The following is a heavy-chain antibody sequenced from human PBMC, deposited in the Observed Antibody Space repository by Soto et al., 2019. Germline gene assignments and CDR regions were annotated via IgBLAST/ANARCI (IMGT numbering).Heavy chain of an antibody. V-gene: IGHV1-2*02. Sequence: AASVKVSCKASGYTFTGYYMHWVRQAPGQGLEWMGWINPNSGGTNYAQKFQGRVTMTRDTSISTAYMELSRLRSDDTAVYYCARTSIDIAARRMDAFGIWGQGTMVTVSS. D-gene: IGHD6-6*01. J-gene: IGHJ3*02. CDR3: ARTSIDIAARRMDAFGI. CDR2: INPNSGGT. CDR1: GYTFTGYY.